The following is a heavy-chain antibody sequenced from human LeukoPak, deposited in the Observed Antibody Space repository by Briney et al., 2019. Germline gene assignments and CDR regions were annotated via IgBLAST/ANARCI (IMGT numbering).Heavy chain of an antibody. D-gene: IGHD5-12*01. CDR2: IYTSGST. CDR1: GGSISSGSYY. J-gene: IGHJ6*03. Sequence: NASETLSLTCTVSGGSISSGSYYWSWIRQPAGKGLEWIGRIYTSGSTNYNPSLKSRVTISVDTSKNQFSLKLSSVTAADTAVYYCARVPADIVATYYMDVWGKGTTATVSS. V-gene: IGHV4-61*02. CDR3: ARVPADIVATYYMDV.